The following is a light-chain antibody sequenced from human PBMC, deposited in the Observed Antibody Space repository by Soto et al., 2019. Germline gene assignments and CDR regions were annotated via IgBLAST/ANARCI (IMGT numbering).Light chain of an antibody. CDR3: TSLTTSTTMR. CDR1: SSDVGAYNY. CDR2: DVN. V-gene: IGLV2-14*01. J-gene: IGLJ2*01. Sequence: QSVLTQPASVSGSPGQSITISCTGTSSDVGAYNYVSWYQQHPGKAPKLMIYDVNIRPSVGSNRFSGSKSGNTASLTISGLQAEDEADYYCTSLTTSTTMRFGGGTKLTVL.